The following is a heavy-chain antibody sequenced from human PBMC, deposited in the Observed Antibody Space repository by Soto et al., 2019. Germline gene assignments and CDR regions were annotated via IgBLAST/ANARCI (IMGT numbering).Heavy chain of an antibody. J-gene: IGHJ5*02. CDR2: ISAYNGNT. CDR3: ARNSSGRYNWSDP. Sequence: GASVKVSCKASGYTFRSHGIAWVRQAPGQGLEWMGWISAYNGNTNYAQKLQGRVTMTTDTSTSTAYMELRSLRSDDTAVYYCARNSSGRYNWSDPWGQGTLVTVSS. V-gene: IGHV1-18*01. D-gene: IGHD6-19*01. CDR1: GYTFRSHG.